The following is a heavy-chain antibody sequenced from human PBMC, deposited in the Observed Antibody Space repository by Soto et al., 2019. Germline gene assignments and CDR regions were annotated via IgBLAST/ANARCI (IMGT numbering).Heavy chain of an antibody. D-gene: IGHD5-18*01. CDR1: GFTFSSDA. Sequence: GGSLRLSCAASGFTFSSDAMHWVRQAPGKGLEWVAVISDDRSNKYYSDSVKGRFTISRDNSRNTLYLQMNSLRPEDSAVYYCARDPPAGGYSYGAFYGMDVWGQGTSVTVSS. V-gene: IGHV3-30*03. CDR2: ISDDRSNK. CDR3: ARDPPAGGYSYGAFYGMDV. J-gene: IGHJ6*02.